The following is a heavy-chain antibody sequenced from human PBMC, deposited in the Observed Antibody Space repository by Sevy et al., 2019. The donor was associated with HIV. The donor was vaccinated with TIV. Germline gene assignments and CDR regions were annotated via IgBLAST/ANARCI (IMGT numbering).Heavy chain of an antibody. CDR3: AKDIITIFGVVGSDGMDV. J-gene: IGHJ6*02. CDR1: GFTFDDYT. Sequence: GGSLRLSCAASGFTFDDYTMHWVRQAPGKCLEWVSLISWDGGSTYYADSVKGRFTISRDNSKNSLYLQMNSLRTEDTALYYCAKDIITIFGVVGSDGMDVWGQGTTVTVSS. D-gene: IGHD3-3*01. V-gene: IGHV3-43*01. CDR2: ISWDGGST.